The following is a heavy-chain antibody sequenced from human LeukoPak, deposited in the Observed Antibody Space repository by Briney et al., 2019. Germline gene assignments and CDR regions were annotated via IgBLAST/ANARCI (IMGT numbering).Heavy chain of an antibody. V-gene: IGHV3-23*01. CDR2: ISGSGGST. CDR1: GFTFSSYA. CDR3: ARAPCSPSCYDDAFDI. D-gene: IGHD2-2*01. J-gene: IGHJ3*02. Sequence: GGSLRLSCAASGFTFSSYAMSWVRQAPGKGLEWVSAISGSGGSTYYADSVKGRFTISRDNSKNTLYLQMNSLRAEDTAVYYCARAPCSPSCYDDAFDIWGQGTMVTVSS.